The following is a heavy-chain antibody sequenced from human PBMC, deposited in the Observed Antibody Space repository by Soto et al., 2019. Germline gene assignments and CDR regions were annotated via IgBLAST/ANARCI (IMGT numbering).Heavy chain of an antibody. J-gene: IGHJ4*02. Sequence: KPSETLSLTCTVSSGSLSNYYWSWIRQPAGKGLEWIGRIFPSGATNYNPSLKSRVTMSVDTPKNQFSLKLSSVTAADTAVYYCARGSLTIDYWGQGTLVTVSS. CDR1: SGSLSNYY. CDR3: ARGSLTIDY. CDR2: IFPSGAT. V-gene: IGHV4-4*07.